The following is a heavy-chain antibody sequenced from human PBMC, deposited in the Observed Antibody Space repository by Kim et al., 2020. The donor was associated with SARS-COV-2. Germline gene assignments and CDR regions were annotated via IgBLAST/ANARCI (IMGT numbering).Heavy chain of an antibody. CDR3: AKGGVYGNLDY. CDR2: ISASGGST. Sequence: GGSLRLSCAASGITFSSYAMSWVRQAPGKGLEWVSGISASGGSTYYADSVKGRFTISRDNSKNTLYLQMNSLRAEDTAVYYCAKGGVYGNLDYWGQGTLVTVSS. D-gene: IGHD3-10*01. J-gene: IGHJ4*02. V-gene: IGHV3-23*01. CDR1: GITFSSYA.